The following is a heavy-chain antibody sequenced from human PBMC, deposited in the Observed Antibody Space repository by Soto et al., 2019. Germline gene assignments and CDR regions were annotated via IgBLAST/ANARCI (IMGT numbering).Heavy chain of an antibody. J-gene: IGHJ4*02. V-gene: IGHV4-59*12. D-gene: IGHD4-17*01. CDR2: LSYRGDR. Sequence: SETLSLTCNISGSVDSPNFCYWTWILQPPGKGLELIGYLSYRGDRHYNPSLASRVTISIDATNSQLSPQLRSVTAADTAIYFCARDRGVTMGFDSWGQGTLVTVSS. CDR3: ARDRGVTMGFDS. CDR1: GSVDSPNFCY.